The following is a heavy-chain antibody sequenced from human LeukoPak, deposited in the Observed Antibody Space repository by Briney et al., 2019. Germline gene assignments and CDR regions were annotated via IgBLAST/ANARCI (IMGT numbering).Heavy chain of an antibody. V-gene: IGHV4-30-4*01. CDR2: INHSGST. D-gene: IGHD6-19*01. CDR3: ARATPDSSGWFLYYYYYGMDV. J-gene: IGHJ6*02. Sequence: SQTLSLTCTVSGGSISSGDYYWSWIGQPPGKGLEWIGEINHSGSTNYNPSLKSRVTISVDTSKNQFSLKLSSVTAADTAVYYCARATPDSSGWFLYYYYYGMDVWGQGTTVTVSS. CDR1: GGSISSGDYY.